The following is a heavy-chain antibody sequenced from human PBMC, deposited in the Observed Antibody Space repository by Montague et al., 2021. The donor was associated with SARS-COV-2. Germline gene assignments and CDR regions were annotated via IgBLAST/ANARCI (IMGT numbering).Heavy chain of an antibody. CDR3: ATTNGIGYPNWFGP. Sequence: SLRLSCSASGFPFSSSAMSWIRQAPGKGLEWVSGITDSGHSTYYADSVKGRFTISRDNSGDTLYLHLHSLRVEDTAIYYCATTNGIGYPNWFGPWGQGTLVTVSS. CDR1: GFPFSSSA. V-gene: IGHV3-23*01. D-gene: IGHD2-8*01. J-gene: IGHJ5*02. CDR2: ITDSGHST.